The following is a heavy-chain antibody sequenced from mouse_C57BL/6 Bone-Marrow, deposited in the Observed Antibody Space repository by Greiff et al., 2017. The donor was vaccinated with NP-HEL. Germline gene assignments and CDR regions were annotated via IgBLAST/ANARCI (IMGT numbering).Heavy chain of an antibody. J-gene: IGHJ1*03. CDR2: ISSGGDYI. Sequence: EVKVIESGEGLVKPGGSLKLSCAASGFTFSSYAMSWVRQTPEKRLEWVAYISSGGDYIYYADTVKGRFTISRDNARNTLYLQMSSLKSEDTAMYYCTRDKDSYYYGSSYVFWYFDVWGTGTTVTVSS. CDR3: TRDKDSYYYGSSYVFWYFDV. D-gene: IGHD1-1*01. CDR1: GFTFSSYA. V-gene: IGHV5-9-1*02.